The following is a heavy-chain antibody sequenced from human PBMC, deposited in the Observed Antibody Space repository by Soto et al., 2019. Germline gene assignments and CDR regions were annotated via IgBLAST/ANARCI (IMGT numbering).Heavy chain of an antibody. CDR1: GFTISGHW. Sequence: EVQLVESGGGLVQPGGSLRLSCAASGFTISGHWMHWVRQVPGKGLVWVSRINSEGSSTSYADSVKGRFIISRDNAKNRLFLPLNCLRAADTSVYYCATLYRGTSGCFVPWGQGTLVTVSS. CDR2: INSEGSST. D-gene: IGHD5-12*01. V-gene: IGHV3-74*01. CDR3: ATLYRGTSGCFVP. J-gene: IGHJ5*02.